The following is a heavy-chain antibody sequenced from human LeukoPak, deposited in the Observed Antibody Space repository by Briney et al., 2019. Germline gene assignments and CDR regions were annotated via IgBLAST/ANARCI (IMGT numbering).Heavy chain of an antibody. D-gene: IGHD3-10*01. Sequence: GGSLRLSCAASGFTFSSYAMSWVRHAPEKWLGWVSAISSSGGSTFYASFVKGRFTISRDNSKNTLYLQMNSLRAEDTAVYYCATDYYYGSGSYRRFNWFDPWGQGTLVTVSS. CDR3: ATDYYYGSGSYRRFNWFDP. CDR2: ISSSGGST. V-gene: IGHV3-23*01. CDR1: GFTFSSYA. J-gene: IGHJ5*02.